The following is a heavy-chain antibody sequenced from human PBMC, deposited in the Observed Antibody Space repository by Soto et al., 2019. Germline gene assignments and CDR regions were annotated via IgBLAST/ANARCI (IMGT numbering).Heavy chain of an antibody. CDR1: GYTFSNYD. CDR2: MNPNTGDT. Sequence: ASVKVSCKASGYTFSNYDINWVRQATGQGLEWMGWMNPNTGDTGYPQKFQGRVTMTRDTSITIAYMELSSLRSEDTAMYYCARSNFGSGVYFDYWGQGTPVTVSS. D-gene: IGHD3-16*01. J-gene: IGHJ4*02. CDR3: ARSNFGSGVYFDY. V-gene: IGHV1-8*01.